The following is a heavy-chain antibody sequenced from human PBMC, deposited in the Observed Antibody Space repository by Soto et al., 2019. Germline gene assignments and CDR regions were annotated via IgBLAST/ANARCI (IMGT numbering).Heavy chain of an antibody. D-gene: IGHD3-3*01. V-gene: IGHV4-59*13. CDR3: ARGVYDYWSGYYAGSGLDV. CDR2: IYYSGNT. J-gene: IGHJ6*02. Sequence: QVPLQESGPGLVKPSETLSLTCTVSGDSMSPFYWNWIRQSPTKGLEWIGYIYYSGNTNYNPSLTSRVAISVDTSKNQFYLKLDSVTAADTAVYYCARGVYDYWSGYYAGSGLDVWGQGTTVTVSS. CDR1: GDSMSPFY.